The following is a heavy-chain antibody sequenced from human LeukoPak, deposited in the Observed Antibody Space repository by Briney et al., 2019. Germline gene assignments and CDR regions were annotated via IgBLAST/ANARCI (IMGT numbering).Heavy chain of an antibody. CDR3: ARQAEDYYDSSGYAGRFDP. CDR1: GYSFTSYW. D-gene: IGHD3-22*01. Sequence: GESLKISCKGSGYSFTSYWIGWVRQVPGKGLEWMGIIYPGDSDTRYSPSFQGQVTISADKSIGTAYLQWSSLKASDTAMYYCARQAEDYYDSSGYAGRFDPWGQGTLVTVSS. J-gene: IGHJ5*02. V-gene: IGHV5-51*01. CDR2: IYPGDSDT.